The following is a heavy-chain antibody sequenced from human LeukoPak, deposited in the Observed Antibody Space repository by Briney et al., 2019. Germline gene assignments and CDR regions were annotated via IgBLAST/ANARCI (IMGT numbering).Heavy chain of an antibody. CDR2: ISSSSSYI. CDR3: ARFEGTFGANNRYFDL. V-gene: IGHV3-21*01. J-gene: IGHJ2*01. D-gene: IGHD3-16*01. CDR1: GFTFSSYS. Sequence: PGGSLRLSCAASGFTFSSYSMNWVRQAPGKGLEWVSSISSSSSYIYYADSVKGRFTISRDNAKNSLYLQMNSLRAEDTAVYYCARFEGTFGANNRYFDLWGRGTLVTVSS.